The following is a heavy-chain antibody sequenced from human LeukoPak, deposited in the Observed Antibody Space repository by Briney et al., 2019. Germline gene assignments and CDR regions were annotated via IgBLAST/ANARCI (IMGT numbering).Heavy chain of an antibody. D-gene: IGHD3-10*01. CDR3: ARAVSYPPYYDY. J-gene: IGHJ4*02. CDR1: GFTFSSYS. V-gene: IGHV3-21*01. CDR2: ISSSSSYI. Sequence: GGSLRLSCAASGFTFSSYSMNWVRQAPGKGLEWVSSISSSSSYIYYADSVKGRFTISRDNAKNSLYLQMNSLRAEGTAVYYCARAVSYPPYYDYWGQGTLVTLSS.